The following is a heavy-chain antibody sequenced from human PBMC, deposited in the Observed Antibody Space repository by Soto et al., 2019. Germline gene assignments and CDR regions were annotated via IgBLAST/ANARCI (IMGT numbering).Heavy chain of an antibody. Sequence: SETLSLTCAVYGGSFSGYYWSWIRQPPGKGLEWIGEINHSGSTNYNPSLKSRVTISVDTSKNQFSLKLSSVTAADTAVYYCARGLYYGPSPGGLDPWGQGTLVTVSS. CDR3: ARGLYYGPSPGGLDP. CDR2: INHSGST. CDR1: GGSFSGYY. V-gene: IGHV4-34*01. D-gene: IGHD3-10*01. J-gene: IGHJ5*02.